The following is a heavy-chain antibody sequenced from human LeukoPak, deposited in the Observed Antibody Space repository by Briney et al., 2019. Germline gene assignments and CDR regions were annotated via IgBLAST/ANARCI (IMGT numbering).Heavy chain of an antibody. CDR3: ARDGIYYDILTGYYNYYYYYGMDV. CDR2: IKQDGSEK. D-gene: IGHD3-9*01. V-gene: IGHV3-7*01. J-gene: IGHJ6*02. CDR1: GFTFSSYW. Sequence: GGSLRLSCAASGFTFSSYWMSWVRQAPGKGLEWVANIKQDGSEKYYVDSLKGRFTISRDNAKNSLYLQMNSLRAEDTAVYYCARDGIYYDILTGYYNYYYYYGMDVWGQGTTVTVSS.